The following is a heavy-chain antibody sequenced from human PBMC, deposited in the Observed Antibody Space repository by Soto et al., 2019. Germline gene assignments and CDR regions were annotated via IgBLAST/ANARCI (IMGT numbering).Heavy chain of an antibody. V-gene: IGHV3-23*01. CDR1: GFTFSSYA. D-gene: IGHD3-3*01. CDR3: AKVKGGLFGVVTIPHFNY. J-gene: IGHJ4*02. Sequence: EVQLLESGGGLVQPGGSLRLSCAASGFTFSSYAMSWVRQAPGKGLEWVSAISGSGGSTYYADSVKGRFTISRDNSKNTLYLQMNSLRGEDTAVYYCAKVKGGLFGVVTIPHFNYWGQGTLVTVSS. CDR2: ISGSGGST.